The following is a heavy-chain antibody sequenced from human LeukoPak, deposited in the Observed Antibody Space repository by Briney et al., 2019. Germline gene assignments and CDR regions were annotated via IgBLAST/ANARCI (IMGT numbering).Heavy chain of an antibody. V-gene: IGHV3-48*04. J-gene: IGHJ6*03. CDR3: ARTPPGIAVAGSGGGYYYYMDV. CDR2: ISSSSSTI. Sequence: GGSLRLSCAASGFTFSSYSMNWVRQAPGKGLEWVSYISSSSSTIYYADSVKGRFTISRDNAKNSLYLQMNSLRAEDTAVYYCARTPPGIAVAGSGGGYYYYMDVWGKGTTVTVSS. D-gene: IGHD6-19*01. CDR1: GFTFSSYS.